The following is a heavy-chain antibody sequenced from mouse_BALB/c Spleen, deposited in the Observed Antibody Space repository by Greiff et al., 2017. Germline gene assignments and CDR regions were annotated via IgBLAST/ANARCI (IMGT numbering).Heavy chain of an antibody. CDR3: ARGNYGNHPLYAMDY. V-gene: IGHV3-2*02. CDR2: ISYSGST. CDR1: GYSITSDYA. D-gene: IGHD2-1*01. J-gene: IGHJ4*01. Sequence: VQLKQSGPGLVKPSQSLSLTCTVTGYSITSDYAWNWIRQFPGNKLEWMGYISYSGSTSYNPSLKSRISITRDTSKNQFFLQLNSVTTEDTATYYCARGNYGNHPLYAMDYWGQGTSVTVSS.